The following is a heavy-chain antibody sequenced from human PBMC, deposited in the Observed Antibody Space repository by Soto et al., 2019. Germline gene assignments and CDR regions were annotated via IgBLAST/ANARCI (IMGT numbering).Heavy chain of an antibody. V-gene: IGHV1-18*01. D-gene: IGHD6-6*01. Sequence: QVQLVQSGAEVTKPGASVKVSCKASGYTFTSYGISWVRQAPGQGLEWMGWISTYNGNTNYAQKLQGRVTMTTDTTTSTAYMELRSLRSDDTAVDYGAREYTSASWDYWGQGTLVTVSS. CDR3: AREYTSASWDY. CDR1: GYTFTSYG. J-gene: IGHJ4*02. CDR2: ISTYNGNT.